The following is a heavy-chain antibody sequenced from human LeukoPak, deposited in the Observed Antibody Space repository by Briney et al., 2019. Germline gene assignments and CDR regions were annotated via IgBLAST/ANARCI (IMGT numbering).Heavy chain of an antibody. CDR1: GFTFNTHG. CDR3: ARDPWSGTYSGGEDI. J-gene: IGHJ3*02. Sequence: PGGSLRLSCTTSGFTFNTHGMHWVRQAPGKGPEWVAVTWSDGSNRYYADSVKGRFTISRDNSRNMLYLQMNSLRAEDTAVYYCARDPWSGTYSGGEDIWGQGTTVTVPS. D-gene: IGHD3-16*01. CDR2: TWSDGSNR. V-gene: IGHV3-33*01.